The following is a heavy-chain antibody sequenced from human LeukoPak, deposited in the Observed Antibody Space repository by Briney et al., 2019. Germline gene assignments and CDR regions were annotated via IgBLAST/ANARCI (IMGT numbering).Heavy chain of an antibody. CDR1: GGSISSYY. J-gene: IGHJ4*02. D-gene: IGHD3-22*01. Sequence: PSETLSLTCTVSGGSISSYYWSWIRQPPGKGLEWIGYIYYSGSTNYNPSLKSRVTISVDTSKNQFSLKLSSVTAADTAVYYCARRFHDPNYYDSSGYHFDYWGQGTLVTVSS. CDR2: IYYSGST. V-gene: IGHV4-59*08. CDR3: ARRFHDPNYYDSSGYHFDY.